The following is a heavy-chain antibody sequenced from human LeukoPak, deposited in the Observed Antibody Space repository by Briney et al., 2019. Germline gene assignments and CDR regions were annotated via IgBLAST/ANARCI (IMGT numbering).Heavy chain of an antibody. CDR1: GGSISSRSYY. Sequence: SETLSLTCTVSGGSISSRSYYWVWIRQPPGKGLEWIGSIYYSGSTYYNPSLKSRVTISVDTSKNQFSLELTSVIAADTAVYYCARHSGSGSYHSPFGNWGQGTLVTVSS. V-gene: IGHV4-39*01. J-gene: IGHJ4*02. CDR2: IYYSGST. CDR3: ARHSGSGSYHSPFGN. D-gene: IGHD3-10*01.